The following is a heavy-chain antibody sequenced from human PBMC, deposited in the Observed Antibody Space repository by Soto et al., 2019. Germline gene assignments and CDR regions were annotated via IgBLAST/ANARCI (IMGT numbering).Heavy chain of an antibody. CDR3: SGYYSYAFDI. V-gene: IGHV3-30-3*01. Sequence: GGSLRLSCAASGFTFSSYAMHWVRQAPGKGLEWVALISYDGSDKDYADSVKGRFTISRDNSRNTLFLQMNSLRAEDTAVYYCSGYYSYAFDIWGQGTMVTVSS. CDR2: ISYDGSDK. D-gene: IGHD3-22*01. CDR1: GFTFSSYA. J-gene: IGHJ3*02.